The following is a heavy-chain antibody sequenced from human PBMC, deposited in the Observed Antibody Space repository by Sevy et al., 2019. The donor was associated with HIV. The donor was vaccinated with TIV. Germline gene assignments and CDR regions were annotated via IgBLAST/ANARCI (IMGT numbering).Heavy chain of an antibody. J-gene: IGHJ4*02. CDR3: ASDQGAGYFDH. Sequence: QLRETLSLTCTVSADSINSYYYSWIRQPPGEGLEWIGFMSYSAFTNSNPSLKSRVTLSIATSKNQISLKLTSVTPADTAIYFCASDQGAGYFDHWGQGTVVTVSS. V-gene: IGHV4-59*13. CDR1: ADSINSYY. CDR2: MSYSAFT.